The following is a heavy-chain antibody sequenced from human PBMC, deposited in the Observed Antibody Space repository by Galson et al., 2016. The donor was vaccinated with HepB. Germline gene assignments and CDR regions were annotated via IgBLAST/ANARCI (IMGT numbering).Heavy chain of an antibody. CDR2: IYYSRST. D-gene: IGHD2-2*01. CDR3: ARSGTSTSWLYYYYGMDV. V-gene: IGHV4-59*01. Sequence: SATLSLTCTVSGGSLSGSYWSWTRQPSGQGLDWIGYIYYSRSTNYNPSIKSRVTMSLDISKNQFSLKLSSVTAADTAVYYCARSGTSTSWLYYYYGMDVWGQGTTVTVSS. CDR1: GGSLSGSY. J-gene: IGHJ6*02.